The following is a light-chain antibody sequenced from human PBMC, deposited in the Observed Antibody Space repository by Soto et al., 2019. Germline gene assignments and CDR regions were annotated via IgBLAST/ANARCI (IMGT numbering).Light chain of an antibody. J-gene: IGLJ3*02. CDR2: GNT. V-gene: IGLV1-40*01. CDR1: SSNIGAGYD. Sequence: QSVLTQPPSMSGAPGQRVTISCTGSSSNIGAGYDVHWYQLLPGTAPKLLIYGNTNRPSGVPDRFSGSKSCTSASLAITGLRAEDEADYYCQSHDSSLNSWVFGGGTKLTVL. CDR3: QSHDSSLNSWV.